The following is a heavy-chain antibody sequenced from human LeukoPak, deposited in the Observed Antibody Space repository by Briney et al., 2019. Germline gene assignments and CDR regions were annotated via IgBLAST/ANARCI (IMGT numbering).Heavy chain of an antibody. D-gene: IGHD2-2*02. CDR1: GFTFSSYS. J-gene: IGHJ3*02. CDR3: ARDRRGYCSSTSCYRMDDAFDI. V-gene: IGHV3-21*01. CDR2: ISSSSSYI. Sequence: GGSLRLSCAASGFTFSSYSMNWVRQAPGKGLEWVSSISSSSSYIYYADSVKGRFTISRDNAKNSLYLQMNSLRAEDTAVYCCARDRRGYCSSTSCYRMDDAFDIWGQGTMVTVSS.